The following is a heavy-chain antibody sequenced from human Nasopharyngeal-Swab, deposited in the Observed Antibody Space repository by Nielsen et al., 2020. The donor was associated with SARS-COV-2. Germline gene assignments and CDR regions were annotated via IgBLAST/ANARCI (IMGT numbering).Heavy chain of an antibody. J-gene: IGHJ4*02. CDR3: AKVFPVGSGRFSSAWDFHY. D-gene: IGHD3-10*01. CDR2: IPTDGSDK. V-gene: IGHV3-30*18. Sequence: GGSLRLSCAASGFTFSGYAMHWVRQATGKGLEWVAVIPTDGSDKYYADSVKGRFTISRDNSKNTLYLQMNRLGAEDTAVYYCAKVFPVGSGRFSSAWDFHYWGQGTLVAVSS. CDR1: GFTFSGYA.